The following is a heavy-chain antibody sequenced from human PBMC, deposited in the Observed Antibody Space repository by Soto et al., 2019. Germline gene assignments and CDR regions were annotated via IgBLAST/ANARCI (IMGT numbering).Heavy chain of an antibody. CDR2: IYYSGST. V-gene: IGHV4-39*01. Sequence: SETLSLTFTVSGGSISTSSYYWCWILQPPGKGLEWIGSIYYSGSTYYNPSLKSRVTISVDTSKNQFSLKLSSVTAADTAVYYCASLLGYCRGGSCSHRYYFDYWGQGTLVTVSS. D-gene: IGHD2-15*01. CDR1: GGSISTSSYY. CDR3: ASLLGYCRGGSCSHRYYFDY. J-gene: IGHJ4*02.